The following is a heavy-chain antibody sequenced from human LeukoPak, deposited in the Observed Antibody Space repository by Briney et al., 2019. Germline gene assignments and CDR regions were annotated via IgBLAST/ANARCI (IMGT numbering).Heavy chain of an antibody. CDR1: GRSISIYY. J-gene: IGHJ4*02. V-gene: IGHV4-4*09. D-gene: IGHD2-21*02. Sequence: NSSETLPLTCTVSGRSISIYYWSWLRQPPGKGLEWFRYIYTSESTNYNPSLKSRVAISVDTSKNQFYLKLCSVTAADTAVYYCARHKGGTAISPSHFWGQGTLVTVSS. CDR3: ARHKGGTAISPSHF. CDR2: IYTSEST.